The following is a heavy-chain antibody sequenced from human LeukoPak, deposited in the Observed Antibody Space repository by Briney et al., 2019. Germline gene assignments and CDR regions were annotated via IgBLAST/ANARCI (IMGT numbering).Heavy chain of an antibody. CDR3: ARTTVAARSYDAFDI. CDR2: IYSGGST. J-gene: IGHJ3*02. V-gene: IGHV3-53*01. Sequence: GGSLRLSCAASGLTVSSKYMSWVRQAPEKGLEWVSVIYSGGSTYYADSVEGRFTISRDNSKNTLYLQMNSLRAEDTAVYYCARTTVAARSYDAFDIWGQGTVVTVSS. D-gene: IGHD4-23*01. CDR1: GLTVSSKY.